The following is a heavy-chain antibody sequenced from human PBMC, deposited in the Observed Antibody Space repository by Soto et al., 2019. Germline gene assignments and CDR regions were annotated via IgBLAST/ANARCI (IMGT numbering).Heavy chain of an antibody. CDR2: IYHHGNAK. CDR3: VRNIGVWTSRGGTYFDY. Sequence: QVQLVESGGGVVQPGRSLRLSCAASRFSFSNYGMHWVRQAPGKGLEWVAVIYHHGNAKYYVDSVKGRFTISRDNSKNTLYLEMNDLRAEDTAVYYCVRNIGVWTSRGGTYFDYWGQGTLVTVSS. D-gene: IGHD3-10*01. CDR1: RFSFSNYG. V-gene: IGHV3-33*01. J-gene: IGHJ4*02.